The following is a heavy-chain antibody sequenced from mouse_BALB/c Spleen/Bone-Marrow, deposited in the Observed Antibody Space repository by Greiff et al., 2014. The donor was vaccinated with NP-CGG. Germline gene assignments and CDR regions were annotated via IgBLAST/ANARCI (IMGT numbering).Heavy chain of an antibody. Sequence: QVQLQESGSVLVRPGASVKLSCKASGYTFTSSWMHWGKQRPGQGLEWIGDIHPNSGNTNYNEKFRGKATLTVDTSSNTAYVDLSSLTSEDSAVYYCARSYRFWYFDVWGAGTTVTVSS. CDR1: GYTFTSSW. J-gene: IGHJ1*01. CDR2: IHPNSGNT. CDR3: ARSYRFWYFDV. D-gene: IGHD2-14*01. V-gene: IGHV1S130*01.